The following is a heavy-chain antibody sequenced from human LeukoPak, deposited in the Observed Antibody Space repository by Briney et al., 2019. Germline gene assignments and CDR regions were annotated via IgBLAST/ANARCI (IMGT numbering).Heavy chain of an antibody. V-gene: IGHV4-59*01. CDR3: ARHYGP. D-gene: IGHD3-16*01. J-gene: IGHJ5*02. Sequence: KPSETLSLTCAVYGGSFSGYYWSWIRQPPGKGLEWIGYIYYSGSTNYNPSLESRVTISVDTSKNQFSLKLSSVTASDTAVYYCARHYGPWGQGTLVTVSS. CDR2: IYYSGST. CDR1: GGSFSGYY.